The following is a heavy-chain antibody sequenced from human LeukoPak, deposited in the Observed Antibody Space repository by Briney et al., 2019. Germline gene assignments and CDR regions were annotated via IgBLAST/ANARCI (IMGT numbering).Heavy chain of an antibody. D-gene: IGHD6-13*01. CDR1: GGTFSSYA. CDR3: ARTIAAAGNYYYYGMDV. Sequence: SVKVSCTASGGTFSSYAISWVRQAPGQGLEWMGGIIPIFGTANYAQKFQGRVTITADESTSTAYMELSSLRSEDTAVYCCARTIAAAGNYYYYGMDVWGQGTTVTVSS. CDR2: IIPIFGTA. V-gene: IGHV1-69*13. J-gene: IGHJ6*02.